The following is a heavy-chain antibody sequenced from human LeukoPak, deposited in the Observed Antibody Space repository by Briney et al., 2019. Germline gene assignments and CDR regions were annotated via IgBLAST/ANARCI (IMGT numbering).Heavy chain of an antibody. D-gene: IGHD3-16*01. Sequence: GGSLRLSCAASGFTFDDYAMHWVRQAPGKGLEWVSGISWNCGSIGYADSVKGRFTISRDNAKNSLYLQMNSLRAEDTAVYYCARDSPSYSFDYWGQGTLVAVSS. V-gene: IGHV3-9*01. CDR1: GFTFDDYA. CDR2: ISWNCGSI. J-gene: IGHJ4*02. CDR3: ARDSPSYSFDY.